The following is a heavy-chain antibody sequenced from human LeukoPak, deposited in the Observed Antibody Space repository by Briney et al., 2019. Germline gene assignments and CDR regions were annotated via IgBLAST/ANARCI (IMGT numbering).Heavy chain of an antibody. CDR2: IYYSGST. CDR3: ARYYYYYYGMDV. CDR1: GGSISSYY. J-gene: IGHJ6*02. Sequence: PSETLSLTCTVSGGSISSYYGSWVRQPPGKGMEWIGYIYYSGSTNSNPSLKSRVAISVDTSKNQFSLKLSSVTAADTAVYYCARYYYYYYGMDVWGQGTTVTVSS. V-gene: IGHV4-59*01.